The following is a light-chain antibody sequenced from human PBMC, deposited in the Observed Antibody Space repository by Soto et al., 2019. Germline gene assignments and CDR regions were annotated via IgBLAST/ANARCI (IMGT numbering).Light chain of an antibody. Sequence: QSVLTQPASVSGSLGQSITISCSGSSRDIGVYNYVSWYQQYPGTAPKLIIFDVSNRPSGVSDRFSGSKSGSTASLTISGLQAEDEADYYCSSYTPRTWVFGRGTKLTVL. J-gene: IGLJ3*02. CDR1: SRDIGVYNY. CDR3: SSYTPRTWV. CDR2: DVS. V-gene: IGLV2-14*03.